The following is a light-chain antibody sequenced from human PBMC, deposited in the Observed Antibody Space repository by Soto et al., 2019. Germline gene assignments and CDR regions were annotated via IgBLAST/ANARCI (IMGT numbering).Light chain of an antibody. CDR1: QSVSSNY. J-gene: IGKJ3*01. CDR2: GAS. V-gene: IGKV3-20*01. Sequence: EIVFTQSPGTLSLSPGERATLSCRASQSVSSNYLAWYQQKPGQAPRLLIYGASGRATGIPDRFSGSGSGTDFTLTISRLEPEDFAVYYCQQYGSSTGFTFGPGTKVDIK. CDR3: QQYGSSTGFT.